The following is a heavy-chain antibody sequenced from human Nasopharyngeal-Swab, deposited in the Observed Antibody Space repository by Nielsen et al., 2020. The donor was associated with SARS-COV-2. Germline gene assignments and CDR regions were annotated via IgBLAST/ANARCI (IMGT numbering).Heavy chain of an antibody. CDR3: ARGTQYYYDSSGYEDY. CDR1: GGTFSSYA. J-gene: IGHJ4*02. CDR2: IIPIFGTA. Sequence: SVKVSCKASGGTFSSYAISWVRQAPGQGLEWMGGIIPIFGTANYAQKFQGRVTITADESTSTAYMELSSLRSEDTAVYYCARGTQYYYDSSGYEDYWGQGTLVTVSS. D-gene: IGHD3-22*01. V-gene: IGHV1-69*13.